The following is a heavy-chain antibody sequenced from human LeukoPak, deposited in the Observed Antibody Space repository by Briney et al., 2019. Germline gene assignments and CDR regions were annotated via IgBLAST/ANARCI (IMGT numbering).Heavy chain of an antibody. J-gene: IGHJ4*02. CDR2: FSGSGGST. V-gene: IGHV3-23*01. CDR1: GFIFSNYA. D-gene: IGHD2/OR15-2a*01. CDR3: ARSGLSRFGF. Sequence: PGGSLRLSCAASGFIFSNYAMSWVRQAPGKGLQWVSAFSGSGGSTYYADSVKGRFTISRDNSRNTLYLQMNSLRAEDTAVYCCARSGLSRFGFWGQGTLVTVSS.